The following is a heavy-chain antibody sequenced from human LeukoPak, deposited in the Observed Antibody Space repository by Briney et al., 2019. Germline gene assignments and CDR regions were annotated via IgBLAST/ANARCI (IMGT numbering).Heavy chain of an antibody. CDR1: GFTFSSYG. J-gene: IGHJ4*02. D-gene: IGHD5-24*01. CDR2: ISGSGGST. Sequence: GALRLSCAASGFTFSSYGMSWVRQAPGKGLEWVSAISGSGGSTYYADSVKGRFTISRDNAKNSVFLQMSSLRPEDTAVYYCAKGEYHQDGIGENRFDNWGQGALVTVSS. CDR3: AKGEYHQDGIGENRFDN. V-gene: IGHV3-23*01.